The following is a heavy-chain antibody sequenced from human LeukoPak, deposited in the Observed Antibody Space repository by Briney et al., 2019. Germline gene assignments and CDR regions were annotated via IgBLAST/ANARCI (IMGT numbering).Heavy chain of an antibody. D-gene: IGHD5-18*01. CDR3: ARARGYNYGSGPYFDY. CDR1: GGSISSGGYS. Sequence: SETLSLTCAVSGGSISSGGYSWSWIRQPPGKGLEWIGYIYHSGSTYYNPSLKSRVTISVDRSKNQFSLKLSSVTAADTAVYYCARARGYNYGSGPYFDYWGQGTLVTVSS. J-gene: IGHJ4*02. V-gene: IGHV4-30-2*01. CDR2: IYHSGST.